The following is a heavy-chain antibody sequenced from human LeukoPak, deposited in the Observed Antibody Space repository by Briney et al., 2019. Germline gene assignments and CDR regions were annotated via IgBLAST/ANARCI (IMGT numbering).Heavy chain of an antibody. CDR2: INHSGSA. J-gene: IGHJ5*02. CDR3: ARGGGYSSGWYGGVGFDP. CDR1: GGSFSGYY. D-gene: IGHD6-19*01. Sequence: SETLSLTCAVSGGSFSGYYWTWIRQPPGKGLEWIGEINHSGSANYNPSLMSRVTISLDTSKNHFSLNLSSVTAADTAVYYCARGGGYSSGWYGGVGFDPWGQGTLVTVSS. V-gene: IGHV4-34*01.